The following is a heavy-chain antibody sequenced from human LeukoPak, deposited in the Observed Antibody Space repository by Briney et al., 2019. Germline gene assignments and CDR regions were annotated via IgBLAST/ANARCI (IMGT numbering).Heavy chain of an antibody. V-gene: IGHV4-39*01. CDR1: GGSISSSSYY. Sequence: SETLSLTCTVSGGSISSSSYYCGWIRQPPGKGLEWIGSIYYSGSTYYNPSLKSRVTISVDTSKNQFSLKLSSVTAADTAVCYCARAGLGTYYGTYYFDYWGQGTLVTVSS. CDR2: IYYSGST. D-gene: IGHD1-26*01. CDR3: ARAGLGTYYGTYYFDY. J-gene: IGHJ4*02.